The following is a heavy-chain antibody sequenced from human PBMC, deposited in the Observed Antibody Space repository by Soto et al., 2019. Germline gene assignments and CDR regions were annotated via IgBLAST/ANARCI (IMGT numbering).Heavy chain of an antibody. CDR2: INAGNGNT. CDR1: GYTFTSYA. V-gene: IGHV1-3*01. CDR3: AKDRVSEHNNGWPQGS. D-gene: IGHD6-19*01. J-gene: IGHJ4*02. Sequence: ASVKVSCKASGYTFTSYAMHWVRQAPGQRLEWMGWINAGNGNTKYSQKFQGRVTITTDTSASTAYMELSSLRSEDTAVYYCAKDRVSEHNNGWPQGSWGQGTQVTVSS.